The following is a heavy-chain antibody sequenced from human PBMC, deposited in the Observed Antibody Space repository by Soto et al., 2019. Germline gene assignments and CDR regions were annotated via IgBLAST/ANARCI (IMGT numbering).Heavy chain of an antibody. V-gene: IGHV1-3*01. J-gene: IGHJ4*02. CDR3: ARSVGGSNVNFDY. CDR2: MNAGNGNT. Sequence: ASVKVSCKASGYTFTSYAMHWVRQAPGQRLEWMGWMNAGNGNTKYSQKFQGRVTITRNTSISTAYMELSSLRSEDTAVYYCARSVGGSNVNFDYWGQGTLVTVSS. D-gene: IGHD3-10*01. CDR1: GYTFTSYA.